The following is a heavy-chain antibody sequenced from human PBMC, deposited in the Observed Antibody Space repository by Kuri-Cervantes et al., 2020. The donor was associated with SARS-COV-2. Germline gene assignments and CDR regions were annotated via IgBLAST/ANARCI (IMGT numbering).Heavy chain of an antibody. CDR3: ARGAKTDYAQKGASPMAP. V-gene: IGHV4-59*01. D-gene: IGHD4-17*01. CDR2: IYYSGST. Sequence: GSLRLSCTVSGGSISSYYWSWIRQPPGKGLEWIGYIYYSGSTNYNPSLKSRVTISVDTSKNQFSLKLSSVTAADTAVYYCARGAKTDYAQKGASPMAPWGQGTTVTVSS. J-gene: IGHJ6*02. CDR1: GGSISSYY.